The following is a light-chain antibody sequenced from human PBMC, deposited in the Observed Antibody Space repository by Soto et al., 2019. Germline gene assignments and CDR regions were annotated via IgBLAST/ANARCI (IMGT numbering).Light chain of an antibody. Sequence: QSALTQPASVSGSPGQSITISCTGTSSDVVGYNYVSWFQHHPGKAPKLMIYEVSNRPSGVSNRFSGSKSGNTASLTISGLQAEDEADYYCSSYTSSSTRVFGGGTKLPVL. CDR3: SSYTSSSTRV. CDR2: EVS. CDR1: SSDVVGYNY. V-gene: IGLV2-14*01. J-gene: IGLJ3*02.